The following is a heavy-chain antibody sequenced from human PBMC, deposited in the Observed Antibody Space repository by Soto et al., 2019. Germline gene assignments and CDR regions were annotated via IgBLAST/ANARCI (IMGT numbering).Heavy chain of an antibody. CDR1: GFTFSSYS. D-gene: IGHD3-22*01. CDR2: ISSSSSTI. V-gene: IGHV3-48*01. Sequence: GGSLRLSCAASGFTFSSYSMNWVRQAPGKGLEWVSYISSSSSTIYYADSVKGRFTISRDNAKNSLYLQMNSLRAEDTAVYYCARGYYDSSGYYWVFDYWGQGTLVTVSS. CDR3: ARGYYDSSGYYWVFDY. J-gene: IGHJ4*02.